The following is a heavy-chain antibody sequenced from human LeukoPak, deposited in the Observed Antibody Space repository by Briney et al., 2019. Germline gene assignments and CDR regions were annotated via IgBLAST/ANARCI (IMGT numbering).Heavy chain of an antibody. CDR1: GFTFSSYA. D-gene: IGHD3/OR15-3a*01. CDR3: ARALDYDGYYYYYYGMDV. Sequence: PGGSLRLSCAASGFTFSSYAMHWVRQAPGKGLEWVAVISYDGSNKYYADSVKGRFTISRDNSKNTLYLQMNSLRAEDTAVYYCARALDYDGYYYYYYGMDVWGQGTTVTVSS. CDR2: ISYDGSNK. J-gene: IGHJ6*02. V-gene: IGHV3-30-3*01.